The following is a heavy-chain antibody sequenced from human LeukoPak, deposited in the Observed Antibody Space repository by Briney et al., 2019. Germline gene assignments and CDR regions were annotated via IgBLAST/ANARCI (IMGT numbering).Heavy chain of an antibody. J-gene: IGHJ6*03. D-gene: IGHD3-3*01. CDR1: GGSISSYY. CDR2: IYTSGST. V-gene: IGHV4-4*09. CDR3: ARRRDDFWSGYYYYYVDV. Sequence: PSETLSLTCTVSGGSISSYYWSWIRQPPGKGLEWIGYIYTSGSTNYNPSLKSRVTISVDTSKNQFSLKLSSVTAADTAVYYCARRRDDFWSGYYYYYVDVWGKGTTVTVSS.